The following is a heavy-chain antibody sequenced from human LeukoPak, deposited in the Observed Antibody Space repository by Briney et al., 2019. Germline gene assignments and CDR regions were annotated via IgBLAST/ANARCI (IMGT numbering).Heavy chain of an antibody. CDR3: ARGPHASVVAAPFDC. D-gene: IGHD2-15*01. J-gene: IGHJ4*02. Sequence: ASVKVSCKASGYTFFSHDINWVRQATGQGLEWMGWMNPKSGNTGYAQKFQGRVTMTRNTSISTAYMELSSLRSEDTAVYYCARGPHASVVAAPFDCWGQGTLVTVSS. CDR1: GYTFFSHD. V-gene: IGHV1-8*02. CDR2: MNPKSGNT.